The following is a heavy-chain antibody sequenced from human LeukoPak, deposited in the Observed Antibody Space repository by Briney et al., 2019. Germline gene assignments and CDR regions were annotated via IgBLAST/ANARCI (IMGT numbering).Heavy chain of an antibody. J-gene: IGHJ4*02. Sequence: PGGSLRLSCAASGFTVTNNDMSWVRQAPGKGLEWVSVIYSGDNTNYADSVKGRFTISRDNSKNTLYLQMNSLRAEDTAVYYCTKGGTGWNYFDCWGQGTLVTASS. CDR1: GFTVTNND. CDR2: IYSGDNT. CDR3: TKGGTGWNYFDC. V-gene: IGHV3-66*02. D-gene: IGHD6-19*01.